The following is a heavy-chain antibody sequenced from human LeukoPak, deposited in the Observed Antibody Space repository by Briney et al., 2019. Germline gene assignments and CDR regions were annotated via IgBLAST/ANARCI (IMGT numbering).Heavy chain of an antibody. CDR2: IWYDGTNK. V-gene: IGHV3-33*06. J-gene: IGHJ4*02. D-gene: IGHD3-22*01. CDR1: GFTFSSYG. CDR3: AKLRDFFDSSGQFDY. Sequence: QPGRSLRLSCAAFGFTFSSYGMHWVRQAPGKGLEWVAAIWYDGTNKYYADSVKGRFTISRDNSKNTLYLQMNSLRAEDTAIYYCAKLRDFFDSSGQFDYWGQGTLVTVSS.